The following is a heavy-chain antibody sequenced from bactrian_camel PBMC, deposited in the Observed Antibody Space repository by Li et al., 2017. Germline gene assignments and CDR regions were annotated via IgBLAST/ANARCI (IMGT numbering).Heavy chain of an antibody. CDR1: GFTFSTYA. V-gene: IGHV3S31*01. Sequence: DVQLVESGGGLVQPGGSLRLSCAASGFTFSTYAMSWVRQAPGKGLEWVSFINSGGSSTLYADSVKGRFTISRDNARNTLYLQMNSLKFEDTAVYYCMRVGSHVAPVDWGQGTQVTVS. CDR3: MRVGSHVAPVD. J-gene: IGHJ4*01. CDR2: INSGGSST.